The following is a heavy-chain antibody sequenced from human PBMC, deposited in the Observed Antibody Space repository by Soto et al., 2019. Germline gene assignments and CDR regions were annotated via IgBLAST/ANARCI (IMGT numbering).Heavy chain of an antibody. V-gene: IGHV1-8*01. D-gene: IGHD3-10*01. Sequence: ASVKVSCTASGYTFTSYDINWVRQATGQGLEWMGWMNPNSGNTGYAQKFQGRVTMTRNTSISTAYMELSSLRSEDTAVYYCARGYGSGSPGLARVDPWGQGTLVTVSS. CDR2: MNPNSGNT. J-gene: IGHJ5*02. CDR1: GYTFTSYD. CDR3: ARGYGSGSPGLARVDP.